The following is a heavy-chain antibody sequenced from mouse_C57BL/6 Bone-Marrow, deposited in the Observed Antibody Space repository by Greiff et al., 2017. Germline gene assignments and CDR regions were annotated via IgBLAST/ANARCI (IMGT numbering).Heavy chain of an antibody. V-gene: IGHV5-4*01. D-gene: IGHD3-2*02. Sequence: EVQGVESGGGLVKPGGSLKLSCAASGFTFSSYAMSWVRQTPEKRLEWVATISDGGSYTYYPDNVKGRFTISRDNAKNNLYLQMSQLKSEDTAMYYGARGGIRTWFAYWGQGTLVTVSA. J-gene: IGHJ3*01. CDR3: ARGGIRTWFAY. CDR2: ISDGGSYT. CDR1: GFTFSSYA.